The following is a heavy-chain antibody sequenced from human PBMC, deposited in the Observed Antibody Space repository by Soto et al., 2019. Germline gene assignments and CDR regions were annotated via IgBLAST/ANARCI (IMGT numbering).Heavy chain of an antibody. V-gene: IGHV4-34*01. D-gene: IGHD3-9*01. CDR2: INHSGST. J-gene: IGHJ1*01. CDR3: ARAGNLKYYDILTGYYTPAEYFQH. Sequence: QVQLQQWGAGLLKPSETLSLTCAVYGGSFSGYYWSWIRQPPGKGLEWIGEINHSGSTNYNPSLKSRVTISVDTSKKQFSLKLSSVTAADTAVYYCARAGNLKYYDILTGYYTPAEYFQHWGQGTLVTVSS. CDR1: GGSFSGYY.